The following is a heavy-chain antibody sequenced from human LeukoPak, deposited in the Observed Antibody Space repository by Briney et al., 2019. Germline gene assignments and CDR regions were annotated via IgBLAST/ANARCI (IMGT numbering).Heavy chain of an antibody. V-gene: IGHV3-7*01. CDR1: GFTFSYYL. CDR2: IKQDGSDK. Sequence: GGALRLSCAASGFTFSYYLMSWLRQAPGKGLEGVANIKQDGSDKYYVDSVKGRFTISRDNAKNSLYLQMNSLSAEDTAMYYCTRDLTNWNDATFDIWGQGTMVTVSS. J-gene: IGHJ3*02. CDR3: TRDLTNWNDATFDI. D-gene: IGHD1-1*01.